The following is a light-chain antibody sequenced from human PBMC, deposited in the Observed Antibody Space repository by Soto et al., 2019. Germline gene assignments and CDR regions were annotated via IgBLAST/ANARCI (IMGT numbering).Light chain of an antibody. V-gene: IGKV3-11*01. CDR1: QNINNY. CDR3: QQRSRWPLT. J-gene: IGKJ4*01. Sequence: EILFTQSPATLSFSPGERATLSCRASQNINNYLGWYQQKPGQAPRLLISDASNRATGIPARFSGSGSGTDFSLTISSLEPEDFAVYYCQQRSRWPLTFGGGTKVDIK. CDR2: DAS.